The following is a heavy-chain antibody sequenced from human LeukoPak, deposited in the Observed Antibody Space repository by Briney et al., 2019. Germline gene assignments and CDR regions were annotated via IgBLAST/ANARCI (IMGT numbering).Heavy chain of an antibody. Sequence: GGSLRLSCSMSGFTLSHYAMSWVRQAPGKGLEWVSTIGGGGGSTDYTDSVKGRFTISRDNSKNTLYLQMNSLGAEDTAVYYCAKGHRYCTSGNCNSGVDYWGQGTLVTVSS. CDR2: IGGGGGST. CDR3: AKGHRYCTSGNCNSGVDY. V-gene: IGHV3-23*01. D-gene: IGHD2-15*01. CDR1: GFTLSHYA. J-gene: IGHJ4*02.